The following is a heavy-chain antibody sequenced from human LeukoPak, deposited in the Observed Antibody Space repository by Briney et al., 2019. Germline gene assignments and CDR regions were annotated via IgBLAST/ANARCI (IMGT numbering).Heavy chain of an antibody. D-gene: IGHD2-15*01. Sequence: HPGGSLRLSCAASGFTFSSYGMHWVRQAPGKGLEWVALIWYDGSNKYYADSVKGRFTISRDNSKNTVYLQMNGLRAEDTAVYYCASRRGGIVGDYWGQGTLVTVSS. CDR3: ASRRGGIVGDY. J-gene: IGHJ4*02. CDR1: GFTFSSYG. CDR2: IWYDGSNK. V-gene: IGHV3-33*01.